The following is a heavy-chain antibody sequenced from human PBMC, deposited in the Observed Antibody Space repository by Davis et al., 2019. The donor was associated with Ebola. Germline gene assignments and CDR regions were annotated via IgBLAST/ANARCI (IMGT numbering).Heavy chain of an antibody. J-gene: IGHJ5*02. CDR2: INSNSGTP. Sequence: SLKISCATSGLTFDDYAMHWFRQAPGTGLEWVSGINSNSGTPAYADSVKGRFTISRDNAQDSLYLQMNSLRTEDTAFYYCGKDFYGSGSYIDAWGQGTLVTVSS. CDR1: GLTFDDYA. D-gene: IGHD3-10*01. V-gene: IGHV3-9*01. CDR3: GKDFYGSGSYIDA.